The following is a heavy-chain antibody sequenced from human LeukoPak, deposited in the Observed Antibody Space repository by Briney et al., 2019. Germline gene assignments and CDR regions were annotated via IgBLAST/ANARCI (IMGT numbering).Heavy chain of an antibody. CDR1: GFTFSSYW. Sequence: QPGGSLRLSCAASGFTFSSYWMHWVRQAPGKGLVWVSRINSDGSSTSYADSVKGRFTISRDNAKNTLYLQMNSLRAEDTAVYYCARDPRAYYDFWSGYSSWNYFDYWGQGILVTVSS. J-gene: IGHJ4*02. D-gene: IGHD3-3*01. CDR2: INSDGSST. CDR3: ARDPRAYYDFWSGYSSWNYFDY. V-gene: IGHV3-74*01.